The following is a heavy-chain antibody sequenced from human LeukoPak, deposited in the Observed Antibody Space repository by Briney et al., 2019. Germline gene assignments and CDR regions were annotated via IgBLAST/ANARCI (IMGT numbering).Heavy chain of an antibody. CDR1: GGTFSSYA. D-gene: IGHD3-10*01. V-gene: IGHV1-69*04. Sequence: ASVKVSCKASGGTFSSYAISWVRQAPGQGLEWMGRIIPILGIANYAQKFQGRVTITADNSTSTAYMELSSLRSEDTAVYYCARDAALLWFGELQNTFDYWGQGTLVTVSS. J-gene: IGHJ4*02. CDR3: ARDAALLWFGELQNTFDY. CDR2: IIPILGIA.